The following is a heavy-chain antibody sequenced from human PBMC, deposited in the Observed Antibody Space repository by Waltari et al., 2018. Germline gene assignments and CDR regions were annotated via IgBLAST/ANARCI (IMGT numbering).Heavy chain of an antibody. V-gene: IGHV1-8*03. CDR2: MNPNSGNT. Sequence: QVQLVQSGAEVKKPGASVKVSCKASGYTFTSYDINWVRQATGQGLGWMGWMNPNSGNTGYVQKFQGRVTITRNTSISTPYMELSSLRSEDTAVYYCARKYCSGGSCYPGDWYYMDVWGKGTTVTVSS. D-gene: IGHD2-15*01. CDR3: ARKYCSGGSCYPGDWYYMDV. J-gene: IGHJ6*03. CDR1: GYTFTSYD.